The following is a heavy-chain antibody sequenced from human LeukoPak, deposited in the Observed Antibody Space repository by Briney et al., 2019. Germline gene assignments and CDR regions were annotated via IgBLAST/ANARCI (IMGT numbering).Heavy chain of an antibody. J-gene: IGHJ4*02. D-gene: IGHD2-2*02. V-gene: IGHV3-11*01. Sequence: GGSRRPSCAASGLTFRDYYMSWIGKAPGKGLEWVSYISSSGSTIYYADSVKGRFTISRDNAKNSLYLQMNSLRAEDTAVYYCASSDCSSTSCYIDYWGQGTLVTVSS. CDR2: ISSSGSTI. CDR1: GLTFRDYY. CDR3: ASSDCSSTSCYIDY.